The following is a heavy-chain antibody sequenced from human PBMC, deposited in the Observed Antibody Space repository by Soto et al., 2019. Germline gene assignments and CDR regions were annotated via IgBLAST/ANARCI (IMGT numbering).Heavy chain of an antibody. J-gene: IGHJ5*01. Sequence: QVQLVQSGAEVKKPGASVKVSCKASGYTFTNYGINWVRQAPGQGLEWLGWVSAYNGERRYAQRVQARVIMTTDTSTTTAYMELRSLRSDDTAVYYCSRGTIIPASGDSWGQGTLVTVSS. CDR2: VSAYNGER. CDR3: SRGTIIPASGDS. CDR1: GYTFTNYG. V-gene: IGHV1-18*01. D-gene: IGHD3-3*01.